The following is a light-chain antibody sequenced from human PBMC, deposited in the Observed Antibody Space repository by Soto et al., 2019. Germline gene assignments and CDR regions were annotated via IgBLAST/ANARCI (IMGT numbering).Light chain of an antibody. Sequence: DIQMTQSPSSLSASVGDRVTITCRASQSISSYFNWYQQKPGKAPKLLIYAASSLQSGVPTRFSVSGYGADFTLNISSLQPEDFATYYCQQSYSTPYTFGQGTKLEIK. V-gene: IGKV1-39*01. CDR3: QQSYSTPYT. J-gene: IGKJ2*01. CDR2: AAS. CDR1: QSISSY.